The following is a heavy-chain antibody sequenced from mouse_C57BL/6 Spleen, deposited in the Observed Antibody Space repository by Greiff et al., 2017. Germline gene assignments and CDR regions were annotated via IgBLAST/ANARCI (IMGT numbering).Heavy chain of an antibody. CDR2: IDPSDSET. CDR1: GYTFTSYW. D-gene: IGHD1-1*01. V-gene: IGHV1-52*01. J-gene: IGHJ4*01. CDR3: ARGYYGSAYYAMDY. Sequence: VQLQQPGAELVRPGSSVKLSCKASGYTFTSYWMHWVKQRPIQGLEWIGNIDPSDSETHYNQKFKDKATLTVDKSSSTAYMQLSSLTSEDSAVYDCARGYYGSAYYAMDYWGQGTSVTVSS.